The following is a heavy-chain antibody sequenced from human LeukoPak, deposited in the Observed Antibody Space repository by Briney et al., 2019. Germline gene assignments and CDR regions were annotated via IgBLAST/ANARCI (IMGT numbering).Heavy chain of an antibody. V-gene: IGHV4-61*01. Sequence: PWETLSLSCTVSGVSFSSGTYYWGWIRPPPGKGLEWIMCVNYSASTNNNPSFKSPVTLSVDTSKKQFSLKLGSVTAADTAVYYCARVASGVRGIIFDYWGQGTLVTVSS. CDR3: ARVASGVRGIIFDY. CDR2: VNYSAST. J-gene: IGHJ4*02. CDR1: GVSFSSGTYY. D-gene: IGHD3-10*01.